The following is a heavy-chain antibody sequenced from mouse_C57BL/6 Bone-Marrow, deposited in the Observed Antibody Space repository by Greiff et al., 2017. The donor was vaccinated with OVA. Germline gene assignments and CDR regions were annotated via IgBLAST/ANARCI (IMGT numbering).Heavy chain of an antibody. D-gene: IGHD2-10*02. J-gene: IGHJ2*01. V-gene: IGHV1-64*01. CDR2: IHPNSGST. CDR1: GYTFTSYW. Sequence: VQLQQSGAELVKPGASVKLSCKASGYTFTSYWMHWVKQRPGQGLEWIGMIHPNSGSTNYNEKFKSKATLTVDKSSSTAYMQLSSLTSEDSAVYYRARRRYGNPYYFDYWGQGTTPTVSS. CDR3: ARRRYGNPYYFDY.